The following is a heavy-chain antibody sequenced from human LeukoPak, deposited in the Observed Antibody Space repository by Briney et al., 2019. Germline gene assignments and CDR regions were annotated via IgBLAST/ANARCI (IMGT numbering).Heavy chain of an antibody. CDR2: ISSSSSYI. V-gene: IGHV3-21*01. Sequence: GGSLRLSCAASGFTFSSYSMNWVRQAPGKGLEWVSSISSSSSYIYYADSVKGRFTISRDNAKNLLYLQMNSLRAEDTAVYYCARVLGLDDILTGEDYYYYYMDVWGKGTTVTVSS. J-gene: IGHJ6*03. D-gene: IGHD3-9*01. CDR3: ARVLGLDDILTGEDYYYYYMDV. CDR1: GFTFSSYS.